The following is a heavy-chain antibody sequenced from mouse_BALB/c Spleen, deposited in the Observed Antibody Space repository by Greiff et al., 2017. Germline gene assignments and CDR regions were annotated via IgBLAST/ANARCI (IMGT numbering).Heavy chain of an antibody. Sequence: VQLQQSGAELVKPGASVKLSCTASGFNIKDTYMHWVKQRPEQGLEWIGRIDPANGNTKYDPKFQGKATITADTSSNTAYLQLSSLTSEDTAVYYCARFSLLYYGSSYLYYFGYWGQGTTLTVSS. D-gene: IGHD1-1*01. V-gene: IGHV14-3*02. J-gene: IGHJ2*01. CDR1: GFNIKDTY. CDR2: IDPANGNT. CDR3: ARFSLLYYGSSYLYYFGY.